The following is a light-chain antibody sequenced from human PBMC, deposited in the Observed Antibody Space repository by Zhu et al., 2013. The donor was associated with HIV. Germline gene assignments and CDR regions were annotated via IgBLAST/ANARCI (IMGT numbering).Light chain of an antibody. J-gene: IGKJ3*01. CDR1: QNVGTK. CDR2: GAS. CDR3: QQRADWPLFT. Sequence: EIMMTQSPVILSVSPGERATLSCRASQNVGTKLVWYQHKPGQAPRLVIFGASTRATGIPARFSGSGSGTDFTLTISSLEPEDFAVYYCQQRADWPLFTFGPGTTVDIK. V-gene: IGKV3-15*01.